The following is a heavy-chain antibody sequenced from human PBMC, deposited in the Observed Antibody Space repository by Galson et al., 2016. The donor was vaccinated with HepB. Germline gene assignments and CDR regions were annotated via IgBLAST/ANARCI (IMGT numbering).Heavy chain of an antibody. CDR3: ARSAPSGLNLHYYYGMDV. CDR1: GYTFRNYV. Sequence: SVKVSCKASGYTFRNYVISWVRQAPGQGLEWMGGIIPMFGTPYYAHNFRGRVTINADESTSTGYMALSSLRSEDTAVYYCARSAPSGLNLHYYYGMDVWGQGTTVTVSS. CDR2: IIPMFGTP. J-gene: IGHJ6*02. V-gene: IGHV1-69*13. D-gene: IGHD6-13*01.